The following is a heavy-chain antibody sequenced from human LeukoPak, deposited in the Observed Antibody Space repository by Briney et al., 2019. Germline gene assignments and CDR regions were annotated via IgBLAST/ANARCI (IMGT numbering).Heavy chain of an antibody. V-gene: IGHV1-2*02. CDR2: INPNSSVT. Sequence: ASVKVSCKASGYTFTGYYMHWVRQAPGQGLEWMGWINPNSSVTDYAQKFQGRVTMTRDTSISTAYMEVSSLRSDDTAVYYCARDFGRAYGDKFDYWGQGTLVTVSS. CDR3: ARDFGRAYGDKFDY. CDR1: GYTFTGYY. J-gene: IGHJ4*02. D-gene: IGHD4-17*01.